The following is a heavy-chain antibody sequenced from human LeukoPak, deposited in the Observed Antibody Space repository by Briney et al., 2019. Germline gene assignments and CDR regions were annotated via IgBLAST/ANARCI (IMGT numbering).Heavy chain of an antibody. CDR3: ARDGLRSGSYDADY. Sequence: PGGSLRLSCAASGFTFSTYEMTWVRQSPGKGLEWVSYISSSGSTIYYADSVKGRFTISRDNARNSLYLQMNSLRAEDTAVYYCARDGLRSGSYDADYWGQGTLVTVSS. V-gene: IGHV3-48*03. D-gene: IGHD1-26*01. CDR2: ISSSGSTI. J-gene: IGHJ4*02. CDR1: GFTFSTYE.